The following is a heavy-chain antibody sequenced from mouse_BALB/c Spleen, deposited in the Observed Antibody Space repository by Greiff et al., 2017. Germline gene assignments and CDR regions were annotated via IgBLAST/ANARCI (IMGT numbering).Heavy chain of an antibody. J-gene: IGHJ2*01. CDR2: ISSGSSTI. CDR3: ARGGNYVGFDY. Sequence: DVHLVESGGGLVQPGGSRKLSCAASGFTFSSFGMHWVRQAPEKGLEWVAYISSGSSTIYYADTVKGRFTISRDNPKNTLFLQMTSLRSEDTAMYYCARGGNYVGFDYWGQGTTLTVSS. D-gene: IGHD2-1*01. V-gene: IGHV5-17*02. CDR1: GFTFSSFG.